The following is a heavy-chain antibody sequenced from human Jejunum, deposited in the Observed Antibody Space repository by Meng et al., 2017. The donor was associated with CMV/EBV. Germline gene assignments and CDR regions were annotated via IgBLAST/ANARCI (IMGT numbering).Heavy chain of an antibody. J-gene: IGHJ4*02. Sequence: QIHLTEFSPRHVKPPHTPTLTCTFSGFSLSTSGVGVGWIRQPPGKALEWLALIYWDDDKRYSPSLKNRLTITKDTSKNQVVLTLTNIDPVDTATYYCAHRHRLRDFDYWGQGTLVTVSS. CDR3: AHRHRLRDFDY. CDR1: GFSLSTSGVG. CDR2: IYWDDDK. V-gene: IGHV2-5*02. D-gene: IGHD4-17*01.